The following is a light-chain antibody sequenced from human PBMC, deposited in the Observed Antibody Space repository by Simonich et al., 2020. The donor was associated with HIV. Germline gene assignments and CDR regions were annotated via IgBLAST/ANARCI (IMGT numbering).Light chain of an antibody. J-gene: IGLJ3*02. V-gene: IGLV2-14*03. Sequence: QSALTQPASVSGSPGQSITISCTGTSSDVGGFNYVSWYQHHPGKAPKLMIYYVSKLPSGVSNRFSGSKSVNTASLTISGLQTEDEADYYCSSFTGTRTFGVFGGGTKLTVL. CDR2: YVS. CDR1: SSDVGGFNY. CDR3: SSFTGTRTFGV.